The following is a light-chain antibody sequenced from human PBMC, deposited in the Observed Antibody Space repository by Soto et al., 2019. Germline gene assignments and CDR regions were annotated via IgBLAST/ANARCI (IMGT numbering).Light chain of an antibody. J-gene: IGLJ3*02. Sequence: NFMLTQPHSVSETPGKTVTISCTRSSGSIARNYVQWYQQRPGSTPTTVIYEDNQRPSGVPDRFSGSIDSSSNSASLTSSGLKTEDEADYYCQSYDSNNRGVFGGGTKLTVL. CDR2: EDN. CDR1: SGSIARNY. CDR3: QSYDSNNRGV. V-gene: IGLV6-57*01.